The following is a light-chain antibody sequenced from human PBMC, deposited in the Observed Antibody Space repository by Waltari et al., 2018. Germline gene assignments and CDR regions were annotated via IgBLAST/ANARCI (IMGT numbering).Light chain of an antibody. CDR3: MQALQTSIT. V-gene: IGKV2-28*01. CDR2: FGS. Sequence: EIVLTQSPLSLPVTLGEPASISCTSSQRLLHSNGYAYLDWYVQRPGLPPRLLIYFGSYRASGVPDRFSGSGSVTDFTLKISKVEAEDVGVYYCMQALQTSITFGQGTRLEIK. CDR1: QRLLHSNGYAY. J-gene: IGKJ5*01.